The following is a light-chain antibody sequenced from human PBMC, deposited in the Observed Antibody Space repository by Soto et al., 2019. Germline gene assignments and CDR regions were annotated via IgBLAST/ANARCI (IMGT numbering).Light chain of an antibody. V-gene: IGKV1-39*01. CDR2: GAS. CDR3: QQSYSPPPIT. J-gene: IGKJ5*01. CDR1: QSISNY. Sequence: DIQMTQSPSSLSASVGDRVTITCRSSQSISNYLNWYQQKPGKAPKVLIYGASNLQSGVPSRFSGRGSGTNFTLTISSLQPEDFATYYCQQSYSPPPITFGQGTRLEIK.